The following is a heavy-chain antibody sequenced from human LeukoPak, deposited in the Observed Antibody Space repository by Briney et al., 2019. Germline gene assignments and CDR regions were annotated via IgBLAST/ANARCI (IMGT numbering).Heavy chain of an antibody. D-gene: IGHD5-24*01. V-gene: IGHV3-48*03. J-gene: IGHJ6*02. CDR3: ARSRRDNYYYYYGMDV. CDR2: ISSSDTTI. CDR1: GFTFSSYE. Sequence: EGSLRLSCAASGFTFSSYEMTWVRQAPGKGLEWDSNISSSDTTIHYADSVKGRFTISRDNARNSLYLQMNSLRAEDTAVYYCARSRRDNYYYYYGMDVWGQGTTVTVSS.